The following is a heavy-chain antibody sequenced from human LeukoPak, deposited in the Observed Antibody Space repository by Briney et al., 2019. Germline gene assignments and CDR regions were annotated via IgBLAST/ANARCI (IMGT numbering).Heavy chain of an antibody. CDR1: GFTFGSYS. V-gene: IGHV3-21*01. Sequence: GGSLRLSCEATGFTFGSYSMNWVRQAPGRGLEWVSSISSSSRYIYNADSVKGRFTISRDNSKNSVYLQMNSLRADDTAVYYCARGRRDMTNVWAYWGQGTLVTVSS. CDR2: ISSSSRYI. CDR3: ARGRRDMTNVWAY. D-gene: IGHD2-21*02. J-gene: IGHJ4*02.